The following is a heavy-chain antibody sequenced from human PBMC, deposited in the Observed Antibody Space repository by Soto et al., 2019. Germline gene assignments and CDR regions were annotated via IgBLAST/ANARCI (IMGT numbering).Heavy chain of an antibody. J-gene: IGHJ4*02. Sequence: EVQLVESGGGLVQPGGSLRLSCAASGFIFSSYSMNWVRQAPGKGLEWVSYISSSSSTIFYADSVKGRFTISRDNAKNSLYLQMNSLRDEDTAVYYCARDPHTVTTGLFDYWGQGTLVTVSS. CDR1: GFIFSSYS. D-gene: IGHD4-17*01. V-gene: IGHV3-48*02. CDR3: ARDPHTVTTGLFDY. CDR2: ISSSSSTI.